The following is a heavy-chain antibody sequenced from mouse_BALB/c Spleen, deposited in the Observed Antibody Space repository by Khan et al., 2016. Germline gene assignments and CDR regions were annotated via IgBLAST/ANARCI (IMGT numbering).Heavy chain of an antibody. V-gene: IGHV1S135*01. CDR2: IDPFNGGT. Sequence: VQLQQSGPELMKPGASVKISCKASGYSFTSYYMHWVKLSHGKSLEWIGYIDPFNGGTSYNQKFKGKATLTVDKSSSTAYMHLSSLTSEDSAVFYSARVMYYEYGGASTFDYWGQGTTLTVSA. CDR1: GYSFTSYY. D-gene: IGHD2-4*01. CDR3: ARVMYYEYGGASTFDY. J-gene: IGHJ2*01.